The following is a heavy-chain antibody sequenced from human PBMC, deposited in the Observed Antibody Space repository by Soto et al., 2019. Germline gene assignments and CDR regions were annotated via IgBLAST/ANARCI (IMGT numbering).Heavy chain of an antibody. CDR1: GFTFSSYS. D-gene: IGHD3-10*01. J-gene: IGHJ4*02. CDR3: AKKVNSGPGSQYFDY. CDR2: FRTSGDGGTT. V-gene: IGHV3-23*01. Sequence: GGSLRLSCAASGFTFSSYSTSWVRQAPGKGLEWVSGFRTSGDGGTTYYADSVKGRFTISRDNSKNMLFLQMNSLRAEDTAIYYCAKKVNSGPGSQYFDYWGQGTLVTVSS.